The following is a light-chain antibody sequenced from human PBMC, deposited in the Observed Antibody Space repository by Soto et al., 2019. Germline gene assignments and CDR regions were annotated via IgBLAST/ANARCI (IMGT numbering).Light chain of an antibody. CDR1: QSVSSN. V-gene: IGKV3-15*01. CDR3: QQYNNWPPIT. J-gene: IGKJ5*01. CDR2: GAS. Sequence: EIVMTQSPATLSVSPGERATLSCRASQSVSSNLAWYQQKPGQAPRLLIYGASTRATGIPARFSGSGSGTESAHAISILQSEDFAVYHCQQYNNWPPITFGQGTRLQIK.